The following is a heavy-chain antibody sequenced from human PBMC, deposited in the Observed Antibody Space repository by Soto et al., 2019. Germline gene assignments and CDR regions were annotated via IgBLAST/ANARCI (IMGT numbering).Heavy chain of an antibody. CDR2: IYWADDE. V-gene: IGHV2-5*02. J-gene: IGHJ4*02. CDR3: AHILTGSPIDY. Sequence: QITLKESGPTLVKPTQTLTLTCTFSGFSLSTSGVGVGWIRQPPGKALEWLAIIYWADDERYSSSLRSRLTPTKDTPKNKVVLTMTNMDPVDTATYYCAHILTGSPIDYWGQGTLVTVSS. D-gene: IGHD3-9*01. CDR1: GFSLSTSGVG.